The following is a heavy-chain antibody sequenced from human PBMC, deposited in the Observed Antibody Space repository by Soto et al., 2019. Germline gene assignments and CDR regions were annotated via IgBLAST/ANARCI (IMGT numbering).Heavy chain of an antibody. Sequence: GGSLRLSCAASGFTFSSYAMHWVRQAPGKGLEWVAVISYDGSNKYYADSVKGRFTISRDNSKNTLYLQMNSLRAEDTAVYYCARTMYSSSPYYYYGMDVWGQGTTVTVSS. CDR3: ARTMYSSSPYYYYGMDV. V-gene: IGHV3-30-3*01. CDR1: GFTFSSYA. CDR2: ISYDGSNK. J-gene: IGHJ6*02. D-gene: IGHD6-6*01.